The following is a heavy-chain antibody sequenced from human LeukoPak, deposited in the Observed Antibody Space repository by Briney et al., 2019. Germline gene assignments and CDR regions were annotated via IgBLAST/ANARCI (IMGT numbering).Heavy chain of an antibody. D-gene: IGHD3-16*01. CDR3: ARVSSPTHGAYPYDY. CDR1: GFTFSSYA. V-gene: IGHV3-30-3*01. J-gene: IGHJ4*02. Sequence: QPGRSLRLSCAASGFTFSSYAMPWVRQAPGKGLEWVAVISYDGSNKYYADSVKGRFTISRDNSKNTLYLQMNSLRAEDTAVYYCARVSSPTHGAYPYDYWGQGTLVTVSS. CDR2: ISYDGSNK.